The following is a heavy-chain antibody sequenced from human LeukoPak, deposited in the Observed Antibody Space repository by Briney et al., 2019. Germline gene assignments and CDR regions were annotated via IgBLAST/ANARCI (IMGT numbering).Heavy chain of an antibody. Sequence: ASVKLSCKASGYTFTGNYIHWVRQAPGQGLEWMGWINPNSGGIKYAQKFQGRVTMTRDTSISTAYMELFRLRSDDTAVYYCGRDRAVAVTAVDAFDMWGQGTMVIVSS. CDR1: GYTFTGNY. D-gene: IGHD6-19*01. J-gene: IGHJ3*02. CDR2: INPNSGGI. CDR3: GRDRAVAVTAVDAFDM. V-gene: IGHV1-2*02.